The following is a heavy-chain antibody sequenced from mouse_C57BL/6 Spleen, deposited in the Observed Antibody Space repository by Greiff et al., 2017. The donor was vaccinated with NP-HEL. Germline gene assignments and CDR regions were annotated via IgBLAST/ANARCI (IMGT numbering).Heavy chain of an antibody. Sequence: EVKLVESGGDLVKPGGSLKLSCAASGFTFSSYGMSWVRQTPDKRLEWVATISSGGSYTYYPDSVKGRFTISRDNAKNTLYLQMSSLKSEDTAMYYCADLLGYWGQGTTLTVSS. J-gene: IGHJ2*01. V-gene: IGHV5-6*01. D-gene: IGHD2-1*01. CDR2: ISSGGSYT. CDR1: GFTFSSYG. CDR3: ADLLGY.